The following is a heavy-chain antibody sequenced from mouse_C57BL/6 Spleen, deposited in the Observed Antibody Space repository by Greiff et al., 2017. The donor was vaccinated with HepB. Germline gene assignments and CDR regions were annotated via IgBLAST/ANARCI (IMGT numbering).Heavy chain of an antibody. CDR1: GYAFSSYW. CDR3: ARSTTVVAFDY. Sequence: VQLQQSGAELVKPGASVKISCKASGYAFSSYWMNWVKQRPGKGLEWIGQIHPGDGDTNYNGKFKGKATLTADKSSSTAYMQLSSLTSEDSAVYFCARSTTVVAFDYWGQGTTLTVSS. D-gene: IGHD1-1*01. V-gene: IGHV1-80*01. J-gene: IGHJ2*01. CDR2: IHPGDGDT.